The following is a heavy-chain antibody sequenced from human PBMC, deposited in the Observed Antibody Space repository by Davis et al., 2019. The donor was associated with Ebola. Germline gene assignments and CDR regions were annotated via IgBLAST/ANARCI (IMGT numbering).Heavy chain of an antibody. CDR3: ARGVDYGEQFDY. CDR1: GYTFTSHA. CDR2: ISAYNVNT. J-gene: IGHJ4*02. Sequence: AASVKVSCKASGYTFTSHAISWVRQAPGQGLEWMGWISAYNVNTNYAQKLKGRVTMTTDTSTSTAYMELRSLRSDDTAVYYCARGVDYGEQFDYWGQGTLVTVSS. V-gene: IGHV1-18*01. D-gene: IGHD4-17*01.